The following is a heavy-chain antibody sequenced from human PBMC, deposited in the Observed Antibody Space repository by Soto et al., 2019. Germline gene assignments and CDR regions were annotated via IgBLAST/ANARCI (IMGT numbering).Heavy chain of an antibody. J-gene: IGHJ6*02. Sequence: GASVKVSCKASGYTFTGYYMHWVRQAPGQGLEWMGWINPNSGGTNYAQKFQGWVTMTRDTSISTAYMELSRLRSDDTAVYYCARGSGVSNLYYYYGMDVWGQGTTVTVSS. V-gene: IGHV1-2*04. CDR1: GYTFTGYY. CDR2: INPNSGGT. D-gene: IGHD3-3*01. CDR3: ARGSGVSNLYYYYGMDV.